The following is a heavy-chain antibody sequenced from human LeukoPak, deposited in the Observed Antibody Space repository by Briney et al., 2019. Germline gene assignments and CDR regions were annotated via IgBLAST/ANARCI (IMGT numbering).Heavy chain of an antibody. CDR1: GYTFNAYY. Sequence: ASVKVSCKASGYTFNAYYIHWVRQAPRQGLEWMGWINPHSGGTNSTQKFQDRVTMTRGTSISTVYMELSRLRSDDTAVYYCARDRDSYGDYYFFYMDVWGKGTTVAVSS. CDR2: INPHSGGT. J-gene: IGHJ6*03. V-gene: IGHV1-2*02. CDR3: ARDRDSYGDYYFFYMDV. D-gene: IGHD5-18*01.